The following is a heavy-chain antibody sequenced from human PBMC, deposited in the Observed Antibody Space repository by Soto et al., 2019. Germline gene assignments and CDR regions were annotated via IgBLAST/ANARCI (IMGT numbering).Heavy chain of an antibody. D-gene: IGHD2-15*01. V-gene: IGHV4-34*01. CDR3: AREGYCSGGSCYGAFDI. CDR2: INHSGST. CDR1: GGSFSGYY. Sequence: SETLSLTCAVYGGSFSGYYWSWIRQPPGKGLEWIGEINHSGSTNYNPSLKSRVTISVDTSKNQFSLKLSSVTAADTAVYYCAREGYCSGGSCYGAFDIWGQGTMVTVSS. J-gene: IGHJ3*02.